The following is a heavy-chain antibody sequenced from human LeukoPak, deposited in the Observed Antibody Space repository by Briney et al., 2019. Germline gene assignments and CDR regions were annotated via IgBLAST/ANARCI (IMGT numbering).Heavy chain of an antibody. CDR2: IYHSGYT. Sequence: SETLSLTCTVSGGSINSSSYYCGWIRQPPGEALEWIGSIYHSGYTYYNPSLKSRVTISVDTSKSQFSLKLSSVTAADTAVYYCARSSMFRGVTVDYWGQGTLVTVSS. CDR3: ARSSMFRGVTVDY. J-gene: IGHJ4*02. V-gene: IGHV4-39*01. CDR1: GGSINSSSYY. D-gene: IGHD3-10*01.